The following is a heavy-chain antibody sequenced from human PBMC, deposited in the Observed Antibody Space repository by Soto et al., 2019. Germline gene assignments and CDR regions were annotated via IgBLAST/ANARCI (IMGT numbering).Heavy chain of an antibody. CDR3: ARVGYSPNYGMAV. J-gene: IGHJ6*02. V-gene: IGHV1-69*01. CDR2: IIPFFGSS. Sequence: QVQLVQSGADVKKPGSSVKVSCKASGGTFSSYAVNWVRQAPGQGLEWMGGIIPFFGSSNYAQKFQSRVTITADESTSTAYMELRSLISEDTAVYYCARVGYSPNYGMAVWGQGTTVTVSS. D-gene: IGHD6-13*01. CDR1: GGTFSSYA.